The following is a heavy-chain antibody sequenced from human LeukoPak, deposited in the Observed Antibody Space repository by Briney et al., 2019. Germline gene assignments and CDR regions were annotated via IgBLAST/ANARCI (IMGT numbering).Heavy chain of an antibody. D-gene: IGHD6-6*01. V-gene: IGHV1-46*01. CDR2: INPSGGST. CDR1: GYTFTSYY. CDR3: ARDGSMIPYRSSGIDWFDP. J-gene: IGHJ5*02. Sequence: ASVKVSCKASGYTFTSYYMHWVRQAPGQGLEWMGIINPSGGSTSYAQKFQGRVTMTRDMSTSTVYMELSSLRSEDTAVYYCARDGSMIPYRSSGIDWFDPWGQGTLVTVSS.